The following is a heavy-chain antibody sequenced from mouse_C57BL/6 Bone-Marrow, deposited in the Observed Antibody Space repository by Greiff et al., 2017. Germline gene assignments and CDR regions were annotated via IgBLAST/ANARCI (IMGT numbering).Heavy chain of an antibody. CDR3: EREGAQGRYVDY. CDR2: IDPNSGGT. D-gene: IGHD1-3*01. V-gene: IGHV1-72*01. Sequence: QVHVKQPGAELVKPGASVKLSCKASGYTFPSYWMHWVKPRPGRGLEWIGRIDPNSGGTKYNEKFKSKSTLTVDKPSSTAYMQRSSLTSEDSAVYYCEREGAQGRYVDYWGQGTTLTVSS. CDR1: GYTFPSYW. J-gene: IGHJ2*01.